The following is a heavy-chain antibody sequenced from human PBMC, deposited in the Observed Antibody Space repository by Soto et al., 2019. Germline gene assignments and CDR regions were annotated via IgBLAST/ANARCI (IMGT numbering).Heavy chain of an antibody. J-gene: IGHJ4*02. CDR1: RVSITSNW. CDR2: IYHSGVT. CDR3: ATYYDVLTGYTFDS. D-gene: IGHD3-9*01. V-gene: IGHV4-4*02. Sequence: SETLSLTCAVSRVSITSNWWSWVRQPPGKGLEWIGEIYHSGVTRYNPSLKGRVTMSVDKSKNQLSLKLNSVTAADTAVYYCATYYDVLTGYTFDSWGQGTLVTVSS.